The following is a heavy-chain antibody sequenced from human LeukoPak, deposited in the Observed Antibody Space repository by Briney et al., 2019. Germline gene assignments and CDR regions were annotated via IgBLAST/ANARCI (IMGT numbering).Heavy chain of an antibody. CDR2: ISAYNGNT. Sequence: ASVKVSCKASGYTFTSYGISWVRQAPGQGLEWMGWISAYNGNTNYAQKLQGRVTMTTDTSTSTAYMELTSLRSDDTAVYYCARVYRAYYDILTGPFDYWGQGTLVTVSS. V-gene: IGHV1-18*01. J-gene: IGHJ4*02. CDR3: ARVYRAYYDILTGPFDY. D-gene: IGHD3-9*01. CDR1: GYTFTSYG.